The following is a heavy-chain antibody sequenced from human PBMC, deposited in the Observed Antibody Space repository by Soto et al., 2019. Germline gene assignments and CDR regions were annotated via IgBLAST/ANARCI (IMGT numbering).Heavy chain of an antibody. D-gene: IGHD3-9*01. CDR1: GFTFSSYG. J-gene: IGHJ3*02. CDR2: IWYDGSNK. V-gene: IGHV3-33*01. CDR3: ARQLRYFDWLLYDAFDI. Sequence: QVQLVESGGGVVQPGRSLRLSCAASGFTFSSYGMHWVRQAPGKGLEWVAVIWYDGSNKYYADSVKGRFTISRDNSKNTLYLQMNSLRAEDTAVYYCARQLRYFDWLLYDAFDIWGQGTMVTVSS.